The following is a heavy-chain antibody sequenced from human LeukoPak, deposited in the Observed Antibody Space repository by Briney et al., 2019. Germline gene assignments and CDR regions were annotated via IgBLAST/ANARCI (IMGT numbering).Heavy chain of an antibody. V-gene: IGHV4-34*01. CDR1: GGSFSGYY. J-gene: IGHJ4*02. D-gene: IGHD3-10*01. Sequence: SETLSLTCAVYGGSFSGYYWSWIRQPPGKGLEWIGEINHSGSTNYNPSLKRRVTISVDTSKNQFSLKLSSVTAADTAVYYCARRFDAVLLWFGESSGGFDYWGQGTLVTVSS. CDR2: INHSGST. CDR3: ARRFDAVLLWFGESSGGFDY.